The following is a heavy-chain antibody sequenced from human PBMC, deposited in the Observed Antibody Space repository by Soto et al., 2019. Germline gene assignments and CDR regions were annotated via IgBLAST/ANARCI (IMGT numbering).Heavy chain of an antibody. V-gene: IGHV4-38-2*01. CDR3: ARTDNVGYYPY. Sequence: SETLSLTCAVSGSSVTSKHSWGWIRQPPGKGLEGIGSIYHGGRTSYSNPSLRSRVTISVDTSKNQFSLKLSSVTAADSAVYYCARTDNVGYYPYCGQGSLVTVSS. CDR1: GSSVTSKHS. CDR2: IYHGGRT. D-gene: IGHD3-3*01. J-gene: IGHJ4*02.